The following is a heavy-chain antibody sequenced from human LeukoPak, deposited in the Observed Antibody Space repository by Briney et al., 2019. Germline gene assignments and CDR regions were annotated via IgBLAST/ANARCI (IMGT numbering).Heavy chain of an antibody. J-gene: IGHJ4*02. CDR3: AHRPNDYGDLVLFDY. D-gene: IGHD4-17*01. Sequence: SGPTLVNPTQTLTLTCTFPGFSLSTSGVGVGWIRQPPGKALEWLALIYWNDDKRYSPSLESRLTITKDTSKNQVVLTMTNMDPVDTATYYCAHRPNDYGDLVLFDYWGQGTLVTVSS. V-gene: IGHV2-5*01. CDR1: GFSLSTSGVG. CDR2: IYWNDDK.